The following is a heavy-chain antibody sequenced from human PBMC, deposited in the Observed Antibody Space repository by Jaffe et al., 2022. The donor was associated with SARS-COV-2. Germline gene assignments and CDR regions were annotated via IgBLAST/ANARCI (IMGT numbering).Heavy chain of an antibody. D-gene: IGHD6-13*01. V-gene: IGHV6-1*01. J-gene: IGHJ5*02. Sequence: QVQLQQSGPGLVKPSQTLSLTCAISGDSVSSNGAAWNWIRQSPSRGLEWLGRTYYRSKWYNDYAVSVKSRITFNADTSRNQFSLQLNSVTPEDTAVYYCARYSSTWDAQQYNWFDPWGQGTLVTVSS. CDR2: TYYRSKWYN. CDR1: GDSVSSNGAA. CDR3: ARYSSTWDAQQYNWFDP.